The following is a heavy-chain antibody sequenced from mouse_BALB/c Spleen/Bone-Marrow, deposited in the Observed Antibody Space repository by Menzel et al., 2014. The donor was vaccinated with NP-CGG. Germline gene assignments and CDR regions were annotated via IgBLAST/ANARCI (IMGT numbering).Heavy chain of an antibody. Sequence: VQLKQSGAELVRPGALVMLSCKASGFNIKDYYMHRVKQRPEQGLEWIGWIDPENGNTIYDPKFQGKASITADTSSNTAYLQLSSLTSEDTAVYYCAGGNYRFAYWGQGTLVTVSA. CDR3: AGGNYRFAY. CDR1: GFNIKDYY. CDR2: IDPENGNT. J-gene: IGHJ3*01. D-gene: IGHD2-1*01. V-gene: IGHV14-1*02.